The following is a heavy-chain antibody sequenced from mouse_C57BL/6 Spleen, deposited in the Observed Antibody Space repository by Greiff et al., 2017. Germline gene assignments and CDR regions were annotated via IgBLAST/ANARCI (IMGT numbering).Heavy chain of an antibody. D-gene: IGHD2-1*01. CDR1: GYTFTSYW. CDR2: FDPSDSYT. V-gene: IGHV1-50*01. Sequence: QVQLQQSGAELVKPGASVKLSCKASGYTFTSYWMQWVKQRPGQGLEWIGEFDPSDSYTNYNQKFKGKATLTVDTSSSTAYMQLSSLTSEDSAVYYCARVGNYSTSLAYWGQGTLVTVSA. CDR3: ARVGNYSTSLAY. J-gene: IGHJ3*01.